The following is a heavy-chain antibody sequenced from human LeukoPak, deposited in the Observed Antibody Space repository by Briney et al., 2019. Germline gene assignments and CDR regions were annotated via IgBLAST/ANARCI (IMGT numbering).Heavy chain of an antibody. CDR1: GYTFTSYA. Sequence: ASVKVSCKASGYTFTSYAMHWVRQAPGQRLEWMGWINAGNGNTKYSQEFQGRVTITRDTSASTAYMELSSLRSEGMAVYYCARDFYDFWSGYSFDPWGQGTLVTVSS. J-gene: IGHJ5*02. V-gene: IGHV1-3*03. CDR3: ARDFYDFWSGYSFDP. D-gene: IGHD3-3*01. CDR2: INAGNGNT.